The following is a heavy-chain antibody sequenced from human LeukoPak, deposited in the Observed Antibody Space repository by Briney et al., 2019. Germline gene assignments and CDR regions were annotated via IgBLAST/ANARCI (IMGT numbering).Heavy chain of an antibody. CDR1: GFTFSSYS. J-gene: IGHJ6*03. CDR2: ISSSSSYI. CDR3: GKYYGDNYYYFYMDV. V-gene: IGHV3-21*04. D-gene: IGHD4-17*01. Sequence: GGSLRLSCTASGFTFSSYSINWVRQAPGKGLEWVSSISSSSSYIYYADPVRGRFTISRDNAKNSLYLHMNSLRAEDTAVYYCGKYYGDNYYYFYMDVWGKGTTVTVSS.